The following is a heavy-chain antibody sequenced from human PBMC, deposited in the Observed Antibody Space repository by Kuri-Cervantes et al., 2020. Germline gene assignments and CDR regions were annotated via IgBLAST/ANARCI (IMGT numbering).Heavy chain of an antibody. Sequence: LSLTCAASGFTFSSYAMSWVRQAPGKGLEWVSAISGSGGSTYYADSVKGRFTISRDNSKNTLYLQMNSLRAEDTAVYYCAKALRSGGSFPAKSAVDYWGQGTLVTVSS. V-gene: IGHV3-23*01. CDR3: AKALRSGGSFPAKSAVDY. D-gene: IGHD2-15*01. CDR2: ISGSGGST. CDR1: GFTFSSYA. J-gene: IGHJ4*02.